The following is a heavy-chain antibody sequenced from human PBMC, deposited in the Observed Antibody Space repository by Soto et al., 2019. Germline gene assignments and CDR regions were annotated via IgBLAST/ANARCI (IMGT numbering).Heavy chain of an antibody. CDR1: GGSFSGYY. V-gene: IGHV4-34*01. J-gene: IGHJ6*03. Sequence: PSETLSLTCAVYGGSFSGYYWSWIRQPPGKGLEWIGEINHSGSTNYNPSLKSRVTISVDTSKNQFSLKLSSVTAADTAVYYCAGGETTVAYYYYYMDVWGKGTTVTVSS. CDR3: AGGETTVAYYYYYMDV. CDR2: INHSGST. D-gene: IGHD4-4*01.